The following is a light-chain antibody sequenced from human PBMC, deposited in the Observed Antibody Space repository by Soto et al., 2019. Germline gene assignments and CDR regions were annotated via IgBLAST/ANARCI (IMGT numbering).Light chain of an antibody. J-gene: IGKJ1*01. CDR3: QQYNYYRT. CDR1: QSIANN. Sequence: IVLTQSPATLSVSRGERASLPCRASQSIANNLAWYQQRPGQAPRLLIHGASTRATGIPARFSGSRSGTEFTLTISSLQPDDFATYYCQQYNYYRTFGQGTKVDIK. CDR2: GAS. V-gene: IGKV3-15*01.